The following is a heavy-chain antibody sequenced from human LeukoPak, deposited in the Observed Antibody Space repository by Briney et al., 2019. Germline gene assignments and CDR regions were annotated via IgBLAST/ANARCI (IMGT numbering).Heavy chain of an antibody. Sequence: PETLSLNCTVSGGSISSYYWSWIRQPPGKGLEWIGYIYYSGSTNYNPSLKSRVTISVDTSKNQFSLKLSSVTAADTAVYYCATITIFGPIDYWGQGTLVTVSS. CDR2: IYYSGST. CDR1: GGSISSYY. J-gene: IGHJ4*02. D-gene: IGHD3-3*01. V-gene: IGHV4-59*01. CDR3: ATITIFGPIDY.